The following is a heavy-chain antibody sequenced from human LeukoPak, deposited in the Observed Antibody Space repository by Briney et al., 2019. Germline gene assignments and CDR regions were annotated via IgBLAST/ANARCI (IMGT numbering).Heavy chain of an antibody. Sequence: SVKVSCKASGGIFSSYAIRWVRQAPGQGLEWMGRIIPIFGTANYAQKFQGRVTITTDESTSTAYMELSSLRSEDTAVYYCARDTHYYGSGSYCDYWGQGTLVTVSS. V-gene: IGHV1-69*05. J-gene: IGHJ4*02. CDR3: ARDTHYYGSGSYCDY. D-gene: IGHD3-10*01. CDR2: IIPIFGTA. CDR1: GGIFSSYA.